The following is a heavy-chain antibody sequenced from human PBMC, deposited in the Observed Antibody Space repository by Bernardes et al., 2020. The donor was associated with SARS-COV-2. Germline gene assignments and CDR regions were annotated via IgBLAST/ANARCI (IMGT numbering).Heavy chain of an antibody. D-gene: IGHD2-15*01. CDR3: ARDQVASSMIDY. J-gene: IGHJ4*02. CDR1: EFTFSYSE. Sequence: GVLLRLSRAASEFTFSYSEMHWVRQAPWKDLECVSYISSRGSTMYYADSVKGRFTISRDNAKNSLYLQMNSLRAEDTAVYYCARDQVASSMIDYWGQGTLVTVSS. V-gene: IGHV3-48*03. CDR2: ISSRGSTM.